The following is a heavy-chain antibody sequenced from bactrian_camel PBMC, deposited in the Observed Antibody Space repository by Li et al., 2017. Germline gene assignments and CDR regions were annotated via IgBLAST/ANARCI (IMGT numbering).Heavy chain of an antibody. D-gene: IGHD5*01. CDR1: GFPFNYYH. CDR3: VRGYCNYGSCYTFGY. CDR2: ALHDGNT. J-gene: IGHJ6*01. V-gene: IGHV3S10*01. Sequence: DVQLVESGGGLVQPGGSLRLSCATSGFPFNYYHMNWVRQAPGKAPEWVSSALHDGNTYYADSVKGRFTIARDNAQNAVYLQMNSMKPEDTAMYYCVRGYCNYGSCYTFGYWGQGTQVTVS.